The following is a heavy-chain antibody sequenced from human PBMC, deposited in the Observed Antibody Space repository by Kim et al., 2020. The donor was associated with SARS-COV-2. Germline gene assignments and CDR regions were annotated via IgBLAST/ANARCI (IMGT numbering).Heavy chain of an antibody. CDR3: ARGLVFDGDY. D-gene: IGHD2-2*01. J-gene: IGHJ4*02. CDR2: INHSGST. CDR1: GGSFSGYY. V-gene: IGHV4-34*01. Sequence: SETLSLTCAVYGGSFSGYYWSWIRQPPGKGLEWIGEINHSGSTNYNPSLKSRVTISVDTSKNQFSLKLSSVTAADTAVYYCARGLVFDGDYWGQGTLVTVSS.